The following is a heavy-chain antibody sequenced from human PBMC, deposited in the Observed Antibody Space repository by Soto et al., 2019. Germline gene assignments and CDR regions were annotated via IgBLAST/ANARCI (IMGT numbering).Heavy chain of an antibody. D-gene: IGHD3-10*01. Sequence: PSETLSLTCTVSGGSVSSGSYYWSWIRQPPGKGLEWIGYIYYSGSTNYNPSLKGRVTISVDTSKNQFSLKLSSVTAADTAVYYCARDQPPPYYYGSGSYYKSPNYGMDGWGQGTTVTVSS. CDR1: GGSVSSGSYY. CDR2: IYYSGST. CDR3: ARDQPPPYYYGSGSYYKSPNYGMDG. V-gene: IGHV4-61*01. J-gene: IGHJ6*02.